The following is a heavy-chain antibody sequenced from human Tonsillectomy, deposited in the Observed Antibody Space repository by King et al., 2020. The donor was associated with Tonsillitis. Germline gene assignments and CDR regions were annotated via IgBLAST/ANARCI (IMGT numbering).Heavy chain of an antibody. CDR2: IIPVFGPP. J-gene: IGHJ5*02. D-gene: IGHD2-21*01. V-gene: IGHV1-69*01. CDR1: GGSFNNYA. Sequence: QVQLVESGAEVKKPGSSVKISCKASGGSFNNYAINWVRQAPGKGLEWMGRIIPVFGPPNYAQKFRGRVTITADESTSTFNMEVSSLRFEDTAVYYCACEFQLLFGFDPWGQGTLVTVS. CDR3: ACEFQLLFGFDP.